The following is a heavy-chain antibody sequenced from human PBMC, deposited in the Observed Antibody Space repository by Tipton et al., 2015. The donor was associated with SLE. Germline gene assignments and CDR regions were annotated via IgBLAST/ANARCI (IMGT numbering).Heavy chain of an antibody. CDR2: IYYSGST. Sequence: TLSLTCAVYGGSFSGYYWSWIRQPPGKGLEWIGYIYYSGSTYYNPSLKSRVTISVDTSKNQFSLKLSSVTAADTAVYYCARGLLWGAFDIWGQGTMVTVSS. V-gene: IGHV4-34*09. CDR3: ARGLLWGAFDI. CDR1: GGSFSGYY. D-gene: IGHD3-10*01. J-gene: IGHJ3*02.